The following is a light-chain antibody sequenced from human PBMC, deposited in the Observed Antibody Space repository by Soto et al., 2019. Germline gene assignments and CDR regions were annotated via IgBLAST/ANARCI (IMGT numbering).Light chain of an antibody. CDR3: HQYGSPPRT. V-gene: IGKV3-20*01. CDR2: GAS. Sequence: EMVLTQSPATLSLSPGERATLSCRASRSVNSYLAWYQQKPGQSPRLLIYGASSRATAIPDRFSGSGSGTDFTLTISGLEPDDCAVYYCHQYGSPPRTFGQGTKVDI. J-gene: IGKJ1*01. CDR1: RSVNSY.